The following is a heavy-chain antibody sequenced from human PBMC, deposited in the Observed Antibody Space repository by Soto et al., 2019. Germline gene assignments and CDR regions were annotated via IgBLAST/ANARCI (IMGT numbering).Heavy chain of an antibody. V-gene: IGHV4-34*01. CDR2: INHSGST. D-gene: IGHD2-21*02. CDR3: ARGRGSDGPVGEYFQH. J-gene: IGHJ1*01. Sequence: QVQLQQWGAGLLKPSETLSLTCAVYGGSFSGYYWSWIRQPPGKGLEWMGEINHSGSTNYNRSLKSRVTISVDTSKNQFALKLSSVTAADTAVYYCARGRGSDGPVGEYFQHWGQGTLVTVSS. CDR1: GGSFSGYY.